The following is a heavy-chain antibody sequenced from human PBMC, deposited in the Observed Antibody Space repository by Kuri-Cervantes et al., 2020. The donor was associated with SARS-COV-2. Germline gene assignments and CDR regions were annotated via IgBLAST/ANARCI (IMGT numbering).Heavy chain of an antibody. CDR2: ISYDGSNK. V-gene: IGHV3-30*18. CDR1: GFTFSSYG. D-gene: IGHD4-11*01. Sequence: GGSLRLSCAASGFTFSSYGMHWVRQAPGKGLEWVAVISYDGSNKYYADSVKGRFTISRDNSKNTLYLQMNSLRAEDTAVYYCAKDRNGLLDFDYWGQGTLVTVSS. J-gene: IGHJ4*02. CDR3: AKDRNGLLDFDY.